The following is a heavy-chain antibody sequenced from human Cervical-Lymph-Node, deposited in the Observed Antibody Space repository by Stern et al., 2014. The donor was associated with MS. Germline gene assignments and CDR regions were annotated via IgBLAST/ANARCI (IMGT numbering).Heavy chain of an antibody. Sequence: QVQLVQSGAEVKKPGASVKVSCKASGYTFTSYYMHWVRQAPGQGLEWMGIINPSGGSTSYAQKFQGRVTMTRDTSTSTVYMELSSLRSEDTAVYYCARDDCTNGVCYLGDYWGQGTLVTVSS. V-gene: IGHV1-46*01. J-gene: IGHJ4*02. CDR3: ARDDCTNGVCYLGDY. D-gene: IGHD2-8*01. CDR1: GYTFTSYY. CDR2: INPSGGST.